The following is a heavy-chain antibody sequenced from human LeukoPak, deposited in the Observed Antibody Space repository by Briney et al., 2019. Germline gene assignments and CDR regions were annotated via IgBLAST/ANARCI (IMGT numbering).Heavy chain of an antibody. CDR1: GFTFSSYG. D-gene: IGHD1-26*01. CDR2: IRYDGSNK. J-gene: IGHJ4*02. V-gene: IGHV3-30*02. CDR3: AHLRAVGATNFDY. Sequence: PGGSLRLSCAASGFTFSSYGMHWVRQAPGKGLEWVAFIRYDGSNKYYADSVKGRFTISRDNSKNTLYLQMNSLRAEDTAVYYCAHLRAVGATNFDYWGQGTLVTVSS.